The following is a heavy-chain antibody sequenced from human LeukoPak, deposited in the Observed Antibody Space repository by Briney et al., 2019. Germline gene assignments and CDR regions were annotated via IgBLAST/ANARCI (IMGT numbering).Heavy chain of an antibody. CDR3: AQGGEIHQFFFY. V-gene: IGHV3-30*04. J-gene: IGHJ4*02. Sequence: GGSLRLSCAASGFTFSSYAMHWVRQAPGKGLEWVAVISYDGSNKYYADSVKGRFTISRDNSKSTLYLQMNSLRAEDTAIYYCAQGGEIHQFFFYWGQGTLVTVSS. D-gene: IGHD2-2*01. CDR2: ISYDGSNK. CDR1: GFTFSSYA.